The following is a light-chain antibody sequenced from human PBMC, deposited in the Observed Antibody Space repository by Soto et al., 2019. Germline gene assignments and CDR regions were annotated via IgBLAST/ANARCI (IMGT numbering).Light chain of an antibody. CDR1: QSVSSSY. Sequence: ETLLTQSPGTLSLSPGERATLSCRASQSVSSSYLAWYQQKPGQAPRLLIYGASSRATGIPDRFSGSGSGTDFTLTISGPEPEDFAVYFCQLYGSSLLLTFGGGTKVEIK. CDR3: QLYGSSLLLT. V-gene: IGKV3-20*01. CDR2: GAS. J-gene: IGKJ4*01.